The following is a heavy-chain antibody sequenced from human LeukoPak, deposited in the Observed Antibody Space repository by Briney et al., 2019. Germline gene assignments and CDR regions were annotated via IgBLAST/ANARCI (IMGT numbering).Heavy chain of an antibody. J-gene: IGHJ4*02. D-gene: IGHD3-22*01. CDR1: GGSISSSSYY. Sequence: SETLSLTCTVSGGSISSSSYYWGWIRQPPGKGLEWIGSIYYSGSTYYNPSLKSRVTISVDTSKNQFSLKLSSVTAADTAVYYCARDPPMGIVVVSSFFGAYWGQGTLVTVSS. CDR2: IYYSGST. V-gene: IGHV4-39*07. CDR3: ARDPPMGIVVVSSFFGAY.